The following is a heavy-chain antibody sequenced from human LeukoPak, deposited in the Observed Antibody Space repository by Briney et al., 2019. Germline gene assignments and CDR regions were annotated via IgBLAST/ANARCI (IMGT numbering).Heavy chain of an antibody. CDR1: GYTFTSYA. CDR2: INAGNGNT. Sequence: ASVKVSCKASGYTFTSYAMHWVRQAPGQRLEWMGWINAGNGNTKYSQKFQGRVTITRDTSASTAYMELSSLRSEDTAVYYCARGGYCSCTSCPKGYYGMDVWGQGTTVTVSS. D-gene: IGHD2-2*01. CDR3: ARGGYCSCTSCPKGYYGMDV. J-gene: IGHJ6*02. V-gene: IGHV1-3*01.